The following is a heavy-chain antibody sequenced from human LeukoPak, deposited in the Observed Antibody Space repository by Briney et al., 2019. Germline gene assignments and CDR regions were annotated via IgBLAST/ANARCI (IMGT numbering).Heavy chain of an antibody. J-gene: IGHJ4*02. CDR2: IYYSGST. V-gene: IGHV4-30-4*01. CDR1: GGSNSSGDYY. Sequence: SQTLSLTCTVSGGSNSSGDYYWSWIRQPPGKGLEWIGYIYYSGSTYYNPSLKSRITLSVDTSKNQFSLKLSSVAAADTAVYCCARGYWITPYYWGQGTLVTVSS. D-gene: IGHD2-21*01. CDR3: ARGYWITPYY.